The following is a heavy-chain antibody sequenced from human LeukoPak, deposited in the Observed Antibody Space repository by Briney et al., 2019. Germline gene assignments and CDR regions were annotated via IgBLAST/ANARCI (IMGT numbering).Heavy chain of an antibody. V-gene: IGHV1-69*04. CDR3: ARVYSSTTDYYFDY. CDR1: GGTFSSYA. D-gene: IGHD2-2*01. J-gene: IGHJ4*02. CDR2: IIPILGIA. Sequence: ASVKVSCKASGGTFSSYAISWVRQALGQGLEWMGRIIPILGIANYAQKFQGRVTITADKSTSTAYMELSSLRSEDTAVYYCARVYSSTTDYYFDYWGQGTLVTVSS.